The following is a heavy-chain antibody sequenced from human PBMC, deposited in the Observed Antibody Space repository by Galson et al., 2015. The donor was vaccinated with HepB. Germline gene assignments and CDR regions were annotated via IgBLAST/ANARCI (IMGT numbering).Heavy chain of an antibody. CDR3: ARDRRPYAGYSGYENWFDP. CDR2: ISYDGSNK. Sequence: SLRLSCAASGFTFSSYAMHWVRQAPGKGLEWVAVISYDGSNKYYADSVKGRFTISRDNSKNTLYLQMNSLRAEDTAVYYCARDRRPYAGYSGYENWFDPWGQGTLVTVSS. V-gene: IGHV3-30*04. J-gene: IGHJ5*02. CDR1: GFTFSSYA. D-gene: IGHD5-12*01.